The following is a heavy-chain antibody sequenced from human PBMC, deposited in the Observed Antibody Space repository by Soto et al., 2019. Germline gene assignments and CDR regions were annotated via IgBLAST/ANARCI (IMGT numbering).Heavy chain of an antibody. CDR1: GFTFSKFN. Sequence: PGGSLRLSCAASGFTFSKFNIHWVRQAPGKGLEWVAFILYDGSNTYYADSVKGRFTFSRDNSKNSLFLQMNSLRAEDTAIYYCARAGWTNYFDYWGQGTLVTVYS. V-gene: IGHV3-30*02. CDR2: ILYDGSNT. CDR3: ARAGWTNYFDY. D-gene: IGHD2-15*01. J-gene: IGHJ4*02.